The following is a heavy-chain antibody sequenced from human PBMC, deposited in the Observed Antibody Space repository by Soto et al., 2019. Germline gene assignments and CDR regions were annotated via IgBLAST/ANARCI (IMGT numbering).Heavy chain of an antibody. Sequence: ASVKVSCKASGYTFTSYYLHWVRQAPGQGLEWMGIINPNGGNTSYAQKFQGRVTMTRDTSTSTVYMELSSLRSEDTAVYYCARPTVYLGFDVWGQGTMVTVSS. CDR3: ARPTVYLGFDV. V-gene: IGHV1-46*01. J-gene: IGHJ3*01. D-gene: IGHD2-8*01. CDR2: INPNGGNT. CDR1: GYTFTSYY.